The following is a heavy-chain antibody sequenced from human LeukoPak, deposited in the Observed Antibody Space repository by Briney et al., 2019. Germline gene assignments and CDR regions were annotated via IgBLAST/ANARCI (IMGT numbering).Heavy chain of an antibody. Sequence: GGSLRLSCAASGFTFSSYAMSWVRQAPGKGLEWVGFIRSKAYGGTTEYAASVKGRFTISRDDSKSIAYLQMNSLKIEDTAVYYCTRVRDPEYSSSSEEAIHAFDIWGQGTMVTVSS. CDR2: IRSKAYGGTT. CDR3: TRVRDPEYSSSSEEAIHAFDI. J-gene: IGHJ3*02. V-gene: IGHV3-49*04. CDR1: GFTFSSYA. D-gene: IGHD6-6*01.